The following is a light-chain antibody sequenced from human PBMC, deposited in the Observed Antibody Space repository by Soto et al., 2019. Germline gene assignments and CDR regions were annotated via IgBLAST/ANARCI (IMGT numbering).Light chain of an antibody. CDR1: ETVATN. J-gene: IGKJ5*01. Sequence: VMTQSPATLSVSPGERATLSCWASETVATNLAWYQQKPGQAPRLLIYGISTRATGIPARFSGSGSGTEFSLTISSLQSEDFAVYYCQQYSKWPITFGQGTRLEIK. CDR3: QQYSKWPIT. CDR2: GIS. V-gene: IGKV3-15*01.